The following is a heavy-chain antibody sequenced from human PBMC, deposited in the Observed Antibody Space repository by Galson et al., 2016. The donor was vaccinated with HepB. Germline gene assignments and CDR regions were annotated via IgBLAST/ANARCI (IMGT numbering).Heavy chain of an antibody. CDR1: GFTFRSYA. Sequence: SLRLSCAASGFTFRSYAMNWVRQAPGKGLEWVSSISSSSTYIYYADSVKGRFTISGDNAKNSLYLQMNGLRAEDTAVYYCARADSVFDYWGQGTLVTVSS. CDR2: ISSSSTYI. V-gene: IGHV3-21*01. CDR3: ARADSVFDY. J-gene: IGHJ4*02. D-gene: IGHD2-15*01.